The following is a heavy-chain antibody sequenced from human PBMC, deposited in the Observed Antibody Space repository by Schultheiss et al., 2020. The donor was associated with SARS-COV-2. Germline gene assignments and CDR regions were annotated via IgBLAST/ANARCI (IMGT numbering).Heavy chain of an antibody. CDR2: IYHSGST. V-gene: IGHV4-59*04. Sequence: SETLSLTCTVSGGSISSYYWSWIRQPPGKGLEWIGEIYHSGSTYYNPSLKSRITMSVDTSKNQFYLKLSSVTAADTAVYYCARGPNYYDSSGNYWYFDLWGRGTLVTVSS. D-gene: IGHD3-22*01. CDR1: GGSISSYY. J-gene: IGHJ2*01. CDR3: ARGPNYYDSSGNYWYFDL.